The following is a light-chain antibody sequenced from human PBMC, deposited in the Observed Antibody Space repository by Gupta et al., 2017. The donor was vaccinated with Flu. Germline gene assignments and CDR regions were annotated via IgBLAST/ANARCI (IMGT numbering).Light chain of an antibody. CDR3: MQGAHWPWA. CDR2: QVS. V-gene: IGKV2-30*01. Sequence: GVSTQSSPSLQFILAQLGPISCRSSQGLVYSDGNTYLHWFQQRPGQSPRRLIYQVSYRDSGVPDRFSGSGSGTDFTLKISRVEAEDVGIYFCMQGAHWPWAFGQGTTVEIK. CDR1: QGLVYSDGNTY. J-gene: IGKJ1*01.